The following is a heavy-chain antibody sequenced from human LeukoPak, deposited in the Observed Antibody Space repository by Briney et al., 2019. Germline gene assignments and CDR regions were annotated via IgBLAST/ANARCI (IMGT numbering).Heavy chain of an antibody. J-gene: IGHJ5*02. D-gene: IGHD6-19*01. Sequence: PSETLSLTCSVSNYSISDGYYWGWIRQPPGKGLEWIGGVYHSGATYYTPSLKSRVTISVDTSKNQFSLNLTSVTAADTAVYYCARDSSGTLSGGGWFDPWGQGTLVTVSS. CDR2: VYHSGAT. CDR3: ARDSSGTLSGGGWFDP. V-gene: IGHV4-38-2*02. CDR1: NYSISDGYY.